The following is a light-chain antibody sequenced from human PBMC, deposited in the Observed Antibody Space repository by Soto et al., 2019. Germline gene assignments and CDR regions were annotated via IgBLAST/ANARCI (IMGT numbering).Light chain of an antibody. CDR2: STY. CDR1: QSISSH. Sequence: DIQMTQSPSSLSASVGDRVTITCRASQSISSHLHWYQEKPGKAPKLLIYSTYNLQSVVPSRFSGSGSGTDFTLTISSLQPEDFATYYCQQSYITPYTFGQGTNLEIK. J-gene: IGKJ2*01. V-gene: IGKV1-39*01. CDR3: QQSYITPYT.